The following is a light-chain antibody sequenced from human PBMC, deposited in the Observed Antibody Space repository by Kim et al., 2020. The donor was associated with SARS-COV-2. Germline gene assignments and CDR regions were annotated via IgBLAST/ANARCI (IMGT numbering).Light chain of an antibody. CDR3: QTWDTGIRV. CDR2: LNSDGSH. CDR1: SGHSTYA. V-gene: IGLV4-69*01. J-gene: IGLJ3*02. Sequence: QVVLTQSPSASASLGDSVKLTCILTSGHSTYAIAWHQQQPEKGPRFLMKLNSDGSHRRGDGIPDRFSGSSSGTERYLTISSVQAEDEADYYCQTWDTGIRVFGGGTKLAVL.